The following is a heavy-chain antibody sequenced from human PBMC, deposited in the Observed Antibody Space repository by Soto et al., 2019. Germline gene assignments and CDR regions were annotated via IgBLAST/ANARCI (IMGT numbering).Heavy chain of an antibody. J-gene: IGHJ4*02. CDR2: ISSSGTSI. Sequence: GGSLRLSCAVSRFTFSSFEMNWVRQAPGKGLEWVASISSSGTSIYYADSVKGRFSISRDNDKNSVYMAMSGMRVDDTADYCGARARGYNSGTCGVAFDYWGQGTLVTVSS. D-gene: IGHD3-22*01. V-gene: IGHV3-48*03. CDR1: RFTFSSFE. CDR3: ARARGYNSGTCGVAFDY.